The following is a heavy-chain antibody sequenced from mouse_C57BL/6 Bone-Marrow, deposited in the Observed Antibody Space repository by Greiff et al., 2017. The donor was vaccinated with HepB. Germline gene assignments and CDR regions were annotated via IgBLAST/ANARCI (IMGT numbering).Heavy chain of an antibody. Sequence: EVKLQESGTVLARPGASVKMSCKTSGYTFTSYWMHWVKQRPGQGLEWIGAIYPGNSDTSYNQKFKGKAKLTAVTSASTAYMELSSLTNEDSAVYYCTMEGYYDYDEVAMDYWGQGTSVTVSS. V-gene: IGHV1-5*01. CDR2: IYPGNSDT. CDR3: TMEGYYDYDEVAMDY. J-gene: IGHJ4*01. CDR1: GYTFTSYW. D-gene: IGHD2-4*01.